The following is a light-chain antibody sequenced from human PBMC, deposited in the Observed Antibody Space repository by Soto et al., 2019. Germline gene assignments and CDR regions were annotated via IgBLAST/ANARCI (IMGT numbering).Light chain of an antibody. Sequence: DIQMTQFPSSLSASVGDRVTITCRASQGIRNDLAWYQQKPGKAPKRLIYAASSLQSGVPSRFSGSGCGTESALAISSLQPEDFATFYCLRHSTYPLTFGQGTKVEIK. CDR2: AAS. V-gene: IGKV1-17*01. CDR3: LRHSTYPLT. CDR1: QGIRND. J-gene: IGKJ1*01.